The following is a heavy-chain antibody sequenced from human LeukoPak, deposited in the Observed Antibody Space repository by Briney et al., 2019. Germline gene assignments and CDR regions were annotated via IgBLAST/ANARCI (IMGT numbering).Heavy chain of an antibody. V-gene: IGHV3-66*01. Sequence: GGSLRLSCAASGFTVSSNYMSWVRQAPGKGLEWVSVIYSGGSTDYADSVKGRFTISRDNSKNTLYLQMNSLRAEDTAVHYCARDPYGGNWFDYWGQGTLVTVSS. D-gene: IGHD2-21*01. CDR2: IYSGGST. CDR3: ARDPYGGNWFDY. CDR1: GFTVSSNY. J-gene: IGHJ4*02.